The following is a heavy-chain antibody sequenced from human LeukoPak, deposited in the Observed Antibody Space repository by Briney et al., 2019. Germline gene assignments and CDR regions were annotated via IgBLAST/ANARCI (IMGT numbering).Heavy chain of an antibody. CDR3: ARHPLATPFDY. Sequence: SETLSLTCTVSGGSISDNYWSWIRQPPGKGLEWIGYAYYSGHTNYNSSLKSRVTISLDTSKSQFSLRLSSVTAADTAVYFCARHPLATPFDYWGPGTLVTVSS. V-gene: IGHV4-59*08. D-gene: IGHD2-15*01. CDR2: AYYSGHT. CDR1: GGSISDNY. J-gene: IGHJ4*02.